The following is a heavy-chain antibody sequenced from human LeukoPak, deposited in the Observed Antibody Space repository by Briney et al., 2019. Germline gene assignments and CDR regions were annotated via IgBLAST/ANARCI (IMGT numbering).Heavy chain of an antibody. D-gene: IGHD3-16*01. CDR1: GYTFTSYD. CDR3: ATAGSSITFGGVYYYFDF. CDR2: IIPMLGIT. J-gene: IGHJ4*02. Sequence: GASVKVSCKASGYTFTSYDIGWVRQAPGQGPEWMGRIIPMLGITNSAQKFQGRITITADQSTTTAYMELSSLGSDDTAVYYCATAGSSITFGGVYYYFDFWGQGTLVTVSS. V-gene: IGHV1-69*04.